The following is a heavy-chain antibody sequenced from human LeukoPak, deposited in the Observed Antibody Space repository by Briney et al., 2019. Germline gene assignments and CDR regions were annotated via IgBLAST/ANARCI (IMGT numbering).Heavy chain of an antibody. V-gene: IGHV3-7*01. Sequence: GGSLRLSCTTSGFNFRAYWMGWVRQAPGKGLEWVANIHQHGSKENYLDSVKGRFTISRDNAKNSLYLQMNSLRAEDTAVYYCARSSVVVVAAYFDYWGQGTLVTVSS. D-gene: IGHD2-15*01. CDR3: ARSSVVVVAAYFDY. J-gene: IGHJ4*02. CDR2: IHQHGSKE. CDR1: GFNFRAYW.